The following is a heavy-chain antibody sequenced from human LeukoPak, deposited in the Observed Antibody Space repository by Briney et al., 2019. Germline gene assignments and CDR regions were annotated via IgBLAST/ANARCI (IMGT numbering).Heavy chain of an antibody. V-gene: IGHV1-46*01. D-gene: IGHD5-12*01. J-gene: IGHJ4*02. CDR1: GYIFTSYY. Sequence: ASVKVSFKASGYIFTSYYMHWVRQAPGQGLEWMGIINPTGGSTNYAQKFQGRVTMTRDTSTSTVYMELSSLRSEDTAVYYCARPLGYSGYDYAFDYWGQGTLVTVSS. CDR3: ARPLGYSGYDYAFDY. CDR2: INPTGGST.